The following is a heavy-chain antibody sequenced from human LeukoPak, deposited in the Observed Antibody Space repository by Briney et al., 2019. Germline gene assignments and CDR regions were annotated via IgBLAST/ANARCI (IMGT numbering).Heavy chain of an antibody. Sequence: PSETLSLTCTVSGYSISSGYYWGWIRQPPRKGLEWIGSIYHSGSTYYDPSLKSRVTISVDTSKNQFSLKLSSVTAADTAVYYCARIAAGLRYFDRPRVRVPFDYWGQGTLVTVSS. CDR1: GYSISSGYY. V-gene: IGHV4-38-2*02. CDR2: IYHSGST. J-gene: IGHJ4*02. CDR3: ARIAAGLRYFDRPRVRVPFDY. D-gene: IGHD3-9*01.